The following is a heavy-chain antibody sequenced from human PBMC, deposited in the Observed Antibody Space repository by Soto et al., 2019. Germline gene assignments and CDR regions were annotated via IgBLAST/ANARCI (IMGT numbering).Heavy chain of an antibody. CDR3: VGGTGYWGHGDY. Sequence: QVQLVECGGGVIQPGKSLRLSCSASGFAFSTYGMHWVRQAPGKGLEWVAVIWADGSRQFYGDSVKGRFTISRDKSKNTLYLQMNSLRVDDTAVYYCVGGTGYWGHGDYWGQGTLVTVSS. D-gene: IGHD3-9*01. CDR1: GFAFSTYG. V-gene: IGHV3-33*08. CDR2: IWADGSRQ. J-gene: IGHJ4*02.